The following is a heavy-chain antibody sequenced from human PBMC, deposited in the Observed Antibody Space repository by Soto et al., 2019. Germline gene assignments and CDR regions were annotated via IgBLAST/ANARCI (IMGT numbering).Heavy chain of an antibody. Sequence: ASVKVSCKASGYIFTSYYIHWVRQAPGQGLEWMGTINPSGGHTTYAQKFLGRVTMTRDTSTSTLYMELTSLRSEDTAVYFCARGGHVVVVTAAFDYWGQGTLVTVSS. CDR2: INPSGGHT. V-gene: IGHV1-46*03. D-gene: IGHD2-21*02. CDR1: GYIFTSYY. CDR3: ARGGHVVVVTAAFDY. J-gene: IGHJ4*02.